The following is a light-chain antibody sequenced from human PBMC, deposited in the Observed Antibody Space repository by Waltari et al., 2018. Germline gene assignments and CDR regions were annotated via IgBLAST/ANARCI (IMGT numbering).Light chain of an antibody. Sequence: SSALTQDPAVSVALGQPVNITCQGDGLRNYYANWYQQKPGQAPILVIYGKNKRPSGIPDRFSGSTSGNTASLTITGAQADDEGDYFCNSRDTSGNYPFGGGTKLTVL. CDR3: NSRDTSGNYP. CDR1: GLRNYY. J-gene: IGLJ3*02. CDR2: GKN. V-gene: IGLV3-19*01.